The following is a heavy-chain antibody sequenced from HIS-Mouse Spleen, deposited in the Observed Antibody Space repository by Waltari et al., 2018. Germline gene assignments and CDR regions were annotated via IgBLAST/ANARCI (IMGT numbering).Heavy chain of an antibody. CDR2: IDYRERT. Sequence: QLQLQESGPGLVKPSETLSLTCTVSGGSISCSSYYWGWIRQPPGKGLEWTGSIDYRERTYNTPSLKSRVTTSVDTSKNQFSLKLSSMTAADTAVYYCVGEIPYSSSWYDWYFDLWGRGTLVTVSS. J-gene: IGHJ2*01. CDR1: GGSISCSSYY. V-gene: IGHV4-39*07. D-gene: IGHD6-13*01. CDR3: VGEIPYSSSWYDWYFDL.